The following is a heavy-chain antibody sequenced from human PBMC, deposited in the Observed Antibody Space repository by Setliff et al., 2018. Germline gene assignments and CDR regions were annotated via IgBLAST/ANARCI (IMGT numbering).Heavy chain of an antibody. V-gene: IGHV1-2*02. CDR2: INPKTGGT. J-gene: IGHJ4*02. D-gene: IGHD3-16*02. CDR3: AREPYDYIWGSYRSPYFDH. CDR1: GYTFVGYY. Sequence: ASVKVSCKASGYTFVGYYLHWVRQAPGQGLEWMGWINPKTGGTNYAQKFQGRXTMTRXXXXXXXXXXXXXXXXXXXAVYYCAREPYDYIWGSYRSPYFDHWGQGALVTVSS.